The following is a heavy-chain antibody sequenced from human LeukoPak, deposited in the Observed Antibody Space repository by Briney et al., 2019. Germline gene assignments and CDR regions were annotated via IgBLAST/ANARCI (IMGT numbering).Heavy chain of an antibody. V-gene: IGHV3-30-3*01. D-gene: IGHD5-12*01. Sequence: GGSLRLTCAASGFTFSSYTFHWVRQAPGKGLEWVAVQDGNNKYYTDSVKGRFTISRDNSKNTLYLQMNSLRAEDTAVYYCARDDRGYSGYHFDHWGQGTLVTVSS. CDR1: GFTFSSYT. CDR3: ARDDRGYSGYHFDH. CDR2: QDGNNK. J-gene: IGHJ4*02.